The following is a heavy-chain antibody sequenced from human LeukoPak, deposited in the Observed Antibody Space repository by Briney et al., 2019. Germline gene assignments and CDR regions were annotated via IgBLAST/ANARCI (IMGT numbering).Heavy chain of an antibody. CDR3: AKCKGRSGGSCYSPFDY. CDR2: ISWNSGSI. J-gene: IGHJ4*02. D-gene: IGHD2-15*01. CDR1: GFTFDDYA. Sequence: PGRPLRLSCAASGFTFDDYAMHWVRQAPGKGLEWVSGISWNSGSIGYADSVKGRFTISRDNAKNSLYLQMNSLRAEDTALYYCAKCKGRSGGSCYSPFDYWGQGTLVTVSS. V-gene: IGHV3-9*01.